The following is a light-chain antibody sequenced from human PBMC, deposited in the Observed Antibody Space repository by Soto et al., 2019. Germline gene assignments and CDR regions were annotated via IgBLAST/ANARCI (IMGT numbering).Light chain of an antibody. CDR3: SSFTRSSTWL. J-gene: IGLJ3*02. Sequence: QSVLTQPASVSGSPGQSITISCTGTSSDVGGYNYVSWYQQHPGKAPKLMIYEVNNRPSGVSNRCSGSKSDNTASLTISGLQAEDEADYYCSSFTRSSTWLFGGGTKLTVL. CDR2: EVN. CDR1: SSDVGGYNY. V-gene: IGLV2-14*01.